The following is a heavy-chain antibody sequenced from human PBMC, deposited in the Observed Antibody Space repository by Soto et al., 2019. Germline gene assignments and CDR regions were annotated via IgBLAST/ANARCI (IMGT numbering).Heavy chain of an antibody. CDR1: GGTFGNSA. CDR2: INPIFPTP. J-gene: IGHJ6*02. D-gene: IGHD5-12*01. V-gene: IGHV1-69*12. Sequence: QVQLVQSGAEVKKPGSSVPVSCMASGGTFGNSAISWVRQAPGQGLEWMGGINPIFPTPDYAQKFQGRVTITADESTSTAYMELTSLRSEDTAVYYWARDKDRLRFGGNYDYAMDVWGQGTTVTVSS. CDR3: ARDKDRLRFGGNYDYAMDV.